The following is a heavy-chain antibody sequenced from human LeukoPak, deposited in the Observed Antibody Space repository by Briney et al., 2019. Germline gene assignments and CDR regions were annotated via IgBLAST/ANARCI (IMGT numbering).Heavy chain of an antibody. D-gene: IGHD5-18*01. CDR3: AGTRGYSYGRLGY. Sequence: SETLSLTCAVYGGSFSGYYWSWIRPPPGTGLEWIGEINHSGRTNYNPSIKSRVTISVDTSKNQFSLKLSSVTAADTAVYYCAGTRGYSYGRLGYWGQGTLVSVSS. CDR2: INHSGRT. CDR1: GGSFSGYY. J-gene: IGHJ4*02. V-gene: IGHV4-34*01.